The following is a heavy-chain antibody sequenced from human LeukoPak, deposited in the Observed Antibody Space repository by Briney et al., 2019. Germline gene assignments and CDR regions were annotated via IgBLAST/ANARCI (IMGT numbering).Heavy chain of an antibody. J-gene: IGHJ4*02. CDR2: IIPIFGTA. V-gene: IGHV1-69*05. CDR1: GGTFSSYA. Sequence: SVKISCKASGGTFSSYAISWVRQAPGQGLEWMGRIIPIFGTANYAQKFQGRVTITTDESTSTAYMELSSLRSEDTAVYYCAVLRGKYYYEGLNYWGRGTLVTVSS. D-gene: IGHD3-22*01. CDR3: AVLRGKYYYEGLNY.